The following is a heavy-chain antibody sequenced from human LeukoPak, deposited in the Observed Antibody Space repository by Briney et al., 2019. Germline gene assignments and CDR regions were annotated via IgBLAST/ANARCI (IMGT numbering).Heavy chain of an antibody. CDR1: GGSFSGYY. V-gene: IGHV4-34*01. D-gene: IGHD6-13*01. CDR2: INHSGST. CDR3: ARGANSSSWYQDYFDY. J-gene: IGHJ4*02. Sequence: SETLSLTCAVYGGSFSGYYWSWVRQPPGKGLEWIGEINHSGSTNYNPSLKSRVTISVDTSKNQFSLKLSSVTAADTAVYYCARGANSSSWYQDYFDYWGQGTLVTVSS.